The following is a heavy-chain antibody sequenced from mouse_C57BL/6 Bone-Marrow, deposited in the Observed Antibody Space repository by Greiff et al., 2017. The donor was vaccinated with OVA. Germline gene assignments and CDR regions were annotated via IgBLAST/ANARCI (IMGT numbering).Heavy chain of an antibody. V-gene: IGHV1-82*01. D-gene: IGHD2-3*01. CDR3: ARHEDGYYASYFDH. Sequence: QVQLQQSGPELVKPGASVKISCKASGYAFSSSWMNWVKQRPGKGLEWIGRIYPGDGDTNYNGKFKGKATLTADKSSSTAYMQLSSLTSEDSAVYFCARHEDGYYASYFDHWGQGPTLTVSS. CDR1: GYAFSSSW. CDR2: IYPGDGDT. J-gene: IGHJ2*01.